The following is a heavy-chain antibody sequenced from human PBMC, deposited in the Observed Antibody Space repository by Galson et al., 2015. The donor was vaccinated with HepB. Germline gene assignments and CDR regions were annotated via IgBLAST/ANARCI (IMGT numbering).Heavy chain of an antibody. V-gene: IGHV3-23*01. D-gene: IGHD3-16*02. CDR2: ISGSGGST. CDR1: GFTFSSYA. Sequence: SLRLSCAASGFTFSSYAMSWVRQAPGKGLEWVSAISGSGGSTYYADSVKGRFTISRDNSKNTLYLQMNSLRAEDTAVYYCAKDRRLGFGGVIVPFDYWGQGTLVTVSS. J-gene: IGHJ4*02. CDR3: AKDRRLGFGGVIVPFDY.